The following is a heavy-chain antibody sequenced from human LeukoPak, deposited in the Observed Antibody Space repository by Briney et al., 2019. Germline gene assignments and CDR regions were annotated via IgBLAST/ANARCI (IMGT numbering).Heavy chain of an antibody. CDR2: ISYDGSNK. V-gene: IGHV3-30*04. CDR1: GFTFSSYA. J-gene: IGHJ3*02. CDR3: ARVNPPVVVIGGAFDI. D-gene: IGHD3-22*01. Sequence: GGSLRLSCAASGFTFSSYAMHWVRQAPGKGLEWVAVISYDGSNKYYADSVKGRFTISRDNSKNTLYLQMNSLRAEDTAVYYCARVNPPVVVIGGAFDIWGQGTMVTVSS.